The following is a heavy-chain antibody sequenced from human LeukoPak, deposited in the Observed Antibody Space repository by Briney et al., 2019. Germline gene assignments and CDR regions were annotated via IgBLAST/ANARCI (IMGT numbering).Heavy chain of an antibody. CDR1: GFTFSSYA. V-gene: IGHV3-30-3*01. J-gene: IGHJ3*02. D-gene: IGHD3-3*01. CDR3: VKDRGDYDFWSGYYWYAFDI. Sequence: PGGSLRLSCAASGFTFSSYAMHWVRQAPGKGLEWVAVISYDGSNKYYADSVKGRFTISRDNSKNTLYLQMNSLRAEDTAVYYCVKDRGDYDFWSGYYWYAFDIWGQGTMVTVSS. CDR2: ISYDGSNK.